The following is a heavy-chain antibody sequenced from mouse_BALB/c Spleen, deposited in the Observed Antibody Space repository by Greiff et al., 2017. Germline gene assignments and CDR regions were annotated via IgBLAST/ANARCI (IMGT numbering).Heavy chain of an antibody. CDR3: AGNYDAWFAY. CDR1: GFTFSSYA. Sequence: EVKLVESGGGLVKPGGSLKLSCAASGFTFSSYAMSWVRQTPEKRLEWVATISSGGSYTYYPDSVKGRFTISRDNAKKTLYLQMSSLRSEDTAMYYCAGNYDAWFAYWGQGTLVTVSA. V-gene: IGHV5-9-3*01. CDR2: ISSGGSYT. D-gene: IGHD2-1*01. J-gene: IGHJ3*01.